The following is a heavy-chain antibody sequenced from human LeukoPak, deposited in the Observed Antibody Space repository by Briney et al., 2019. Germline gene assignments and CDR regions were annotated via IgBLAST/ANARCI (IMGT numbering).Heavy chain of an antibody. CDR2: ISWNSGSI. D-gene: IGHD5-18*01. CDR1: GFTFDDYA. CDR3: STEGSTYGYHSFDT. V-gene: IGHV3-9*01. Sequence: GRSLRLSCAASGFTFDDYAMHWVRQAPGKGLEWVSGISWNSGSIGYADSVKGRFTISRDNAKNSLYLQMNSLRAEDTAVYYCSTEGSTYGYHSFDTWGQGTMVTVSS. J-gene: IGHJ3*02.